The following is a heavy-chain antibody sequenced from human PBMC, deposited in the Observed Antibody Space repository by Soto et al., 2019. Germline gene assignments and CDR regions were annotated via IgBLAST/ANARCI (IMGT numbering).Heavy chain of an antibody. Sequence: ETLSLTCTVSGGSVSSGSYYWSWIRQSPGKGLEWIGYIYYTGNTNSNPSLKSRVNMSIDMSKNQFSLKLSSVTAADTAVYYCARGLLYCSGGSCPDYWGQGTLVTVSS. CDR1: GGSVSSGSYY. D-gene: IGHD2-15*01. CDR3: ARGLLYCSGGSCPDY. J-gene: IGHJ4*02. CDR2: IYYTGNT. V-gene: IGHV4-61*01.